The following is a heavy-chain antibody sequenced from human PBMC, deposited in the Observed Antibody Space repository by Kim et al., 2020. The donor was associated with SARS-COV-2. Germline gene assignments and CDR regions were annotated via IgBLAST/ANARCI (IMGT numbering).Heavy chain of an antibody. Sequence: VKGRFTVSRDNSKNTLYLKMNSLGAEDTAVYYCAREVTMVRYYYGMDVWGQGTTVTVSS. D-gene: IGHD3-10*01. V-gene: IGHV3-30*07. J-gene: IGHJ6*02. CDR3: AREVTMVRYYYGMDV.